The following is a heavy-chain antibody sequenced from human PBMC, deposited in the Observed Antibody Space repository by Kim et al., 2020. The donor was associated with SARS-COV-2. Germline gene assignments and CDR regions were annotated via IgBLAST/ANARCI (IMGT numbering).Heavy chain of an antibody. J-gene: IGHJ5*01. CDR2: IYYNGFT. D-gene: IGHD2-2*01. CDR1: GASVSSGLYY. Sequence: SETLSLTCSVSGASVSSGLYYWSWIRQPPGKGLEFIGYIYYNGFTTYNPSLRGRVTISIDTSNNEVSLNLNSVTAADTAVYYCARDRGCNNTSCHRGHW. V-gene: IGHV4-61*01. CDR3: ARDRGCNNTSCHRGHW.